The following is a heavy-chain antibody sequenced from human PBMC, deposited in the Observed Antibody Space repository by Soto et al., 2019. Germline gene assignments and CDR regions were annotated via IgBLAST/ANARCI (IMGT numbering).Heavy chain of an antibody. CDR1: GFTFSSYG. CDR3: ARDFSYGDYDRDFVDY. Sequence: GGSLRLSCAASGFTFSSYGMHWVRQAPGKGLEWVAVIWYDGSNKYYADSVKGRFTISRDNSKNTLYLQMNSLRAEDTAVYYCARDFSYGDYDRDFVDYWGQGTLVTVSS. CDR2: IWYDGSNK. V-gene: IGHV3-33*01. J-gene: IGHJ4*02. D-gene: IGHD4-17*01.